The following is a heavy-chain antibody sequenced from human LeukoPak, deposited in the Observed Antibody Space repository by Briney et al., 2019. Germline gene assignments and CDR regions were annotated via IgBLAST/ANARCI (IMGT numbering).Heavy chain of an antibody. CDR3: ARGPGSYYNLDY. D-gene: IGHD3-10*01. CDR2: ISYDGSNK. Sequence: GGSLRLSCAASGFTFSSYAMHWVRQAPGKGLEWVAVISYDGSNKYYADSVKGRFTISRDNSKNTLYLQMNSLRAEDTAVYYCARGPGSYYNLDYWGQGTLVTVSS. J-gene: IGHJ4*02. CDR1: GFTFSSYA. V-gene: IGHV3-30-3*01.